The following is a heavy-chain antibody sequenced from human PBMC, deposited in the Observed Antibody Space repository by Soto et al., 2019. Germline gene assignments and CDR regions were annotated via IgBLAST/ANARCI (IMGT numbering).Heavy chain of an antibody. D-gene: IGHD6-13*01. J-gene: IGHJ6*02. V-gene: IGHV5-51*01. CDR1: GGSCISYW. CDR2: IYPGDSDT. CDR3: ARTSAAGKYYYGMDV. Sequence: LGESLKISCKGSGGSCISYWIGWVRQIPGKGLEWMGIIYPGDSDTRYSPSFQGQVTISADKSISTAYLQWSSLKASDTAMYYCARTSAAGKYYYGMDVWGQGTTVTVSS.